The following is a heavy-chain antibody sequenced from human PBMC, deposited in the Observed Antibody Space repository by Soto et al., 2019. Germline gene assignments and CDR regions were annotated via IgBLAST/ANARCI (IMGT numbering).Heavy chain of an antibody. CDR1: GFTFSSYA. V-gene: IGHV3-23*01. J-gene: IGHJ4*02. Sequence: GGSLRLSCAASGFTFSSYAMSWVLQAPGKGLEWVSAISGSGGSTYYADSVKGRFTISRDNSKNTLYLQMNSLRAEDTAVYYCANCVPYIAVAGTNFECWGKGTLVTVSS. CDR2: ISGSGGST. D-gene: IGHD6-19*01. CDR3: ANCVPYIAVAGTNFEC.